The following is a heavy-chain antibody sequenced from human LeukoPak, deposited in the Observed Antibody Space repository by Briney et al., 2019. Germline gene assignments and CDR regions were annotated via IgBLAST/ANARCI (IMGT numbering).Heavy chain of an antibody. D-gene: IGHD3-22*01. CDR3: ARGPLHYYDSNFSFDY. CDR2: TYYSGST. CDR1: GGSISSYY. V-gene: IGHV4-59*01. Sequence: SETLSLTCTVSGGSISSYYWSWIRQPPGKGLEWIGYTYYSGSTNYNPSLKSRVTISVDTSKNQFSLKLSSVTAADTAVYYCARGPLHYYDSNFSFDYWGQGTLVTVSS. J-gene: IGHJ4*02.